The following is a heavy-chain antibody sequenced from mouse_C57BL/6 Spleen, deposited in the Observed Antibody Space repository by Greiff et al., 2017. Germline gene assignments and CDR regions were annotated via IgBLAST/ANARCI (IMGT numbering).Heavy chain of an antibody. CDR3: ARDYYGSSHWYFDV. J-gene: IGHJ1*03. V-gene: IGHV1-4*01. Sequence: VQLQQSGAELARPGASVKMSCKASGYTFTSYTMHWVKQRPGQGLEWIGYINPSSGYTKYNQKFKDKATLTVDKSSSTAYMQLSSLTSEDSAVYYCARDYYGSSHWYFDVWGTGTTVTVSS. CDR1: GYTFTSYT. D-gene: IGHD1-1*01. CDR2: INPSSGYT.